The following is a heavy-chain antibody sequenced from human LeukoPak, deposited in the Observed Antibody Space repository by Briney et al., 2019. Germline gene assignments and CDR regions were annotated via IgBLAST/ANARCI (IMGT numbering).Heavy chain of an antibody. CDR2: ISWSGRSI. J-gene: IGHJ6*02. CDR3: TKDLASQWFTDIRHYGMDV. V-gene: IGHV3-9*01. Sequence: GGSLRLSCAASGFTFDDYSMHWVRQAPGKGLEWVAGISWSGRSIGYAGSVKGRFTISRDNAKNSLYLQMVSLRTEDTALYYCTKDLASQWFTDIRHYGMDVWGQGTTVAV. D-gene: IGHD3-22*01. CDR1: GFTFDDYS.